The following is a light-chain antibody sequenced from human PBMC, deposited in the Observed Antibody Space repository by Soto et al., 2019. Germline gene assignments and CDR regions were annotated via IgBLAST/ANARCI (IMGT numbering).Light chain of an antibody. V-gene: IGKV3-20*01. CDR3: QQYGSSPPYT. Sequence: EIVLTQSPATLSLSPGERATLSFRASQSVSSSYLPWNQQKPGQTPRLLIYGASSRATGIPHRFSGSGPGTGFKPTTRSLEAEDCPEYYYQQYGSSPPYTFGQGTKLEIK. J-gene: IGKJ2*01. CDR2: GAS. CDR1: QSVSSSY.